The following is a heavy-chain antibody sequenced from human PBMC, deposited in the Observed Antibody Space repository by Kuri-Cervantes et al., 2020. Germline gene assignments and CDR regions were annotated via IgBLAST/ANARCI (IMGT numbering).Heavy chain of an antibody. CDR2: IYYSGST. CDR1: GGSISSYY. V-gene: IGHV4-59*01. J-gene: IGHJ2*01. CDR3: ASAHIDMATHWYFDL. Sequence: AETLSLTCPVSGGSISSYYWSWIRQPPGKGLEWVGYIYYSGSTNYNRSLKSRVTISVDTSKNQFSLRLSSVTAADTAVYYCASAHIDMATHWYFDLWGRGTLVTVSS. D-gene: IGHD5-24*01.